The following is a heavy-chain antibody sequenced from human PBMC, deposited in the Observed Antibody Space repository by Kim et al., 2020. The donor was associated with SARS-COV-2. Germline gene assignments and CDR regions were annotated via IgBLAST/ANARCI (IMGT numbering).Heavy chain of an antibody. D-gene: IGHD5-12*01. Sequence: GGSLRLSCAASGFTFSSYGMHWVRQAPGKGLEWVAVIWYDGSNKYYADSVKGRFTISRDNSKNTLYLQMNSLRAEDTAVYYCARDIVEYSGYAPVGYWGQGTLVTVSS. V-gene: IGHV3-33*01. CDR1: GFTFSSYG. J-gene: IGHJ4*02. CDR3: ARDIVEYSGYAPVGY. CDR2: IWYDGSNK.